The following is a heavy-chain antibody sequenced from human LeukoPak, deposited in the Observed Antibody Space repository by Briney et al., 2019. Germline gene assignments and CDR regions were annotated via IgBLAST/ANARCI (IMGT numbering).Heavy chain of an antibody. J-gene: IGHJ6*03. CDR1: GGTFSSYA. CDR3: AVGYCSSTSCYYYYYMDV. V-gene: IGHV1-69*04. CDR2: IIPILGIA. Sequence: ASVKVSCKASGGTFSSYAISWVRQAPGQGLEWMGRIIPILGIANYAQKFQGRVTITTDESTSTAYMELSSLRSEGTAVYYCAVGYCSSTSCYYYYYMDVWGKGTTVTVSS. D-gene: IGHD2-2*01.